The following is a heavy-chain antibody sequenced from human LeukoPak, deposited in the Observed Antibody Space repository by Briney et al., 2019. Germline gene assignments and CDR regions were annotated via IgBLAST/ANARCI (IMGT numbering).Heavy chain of an antibody. D-gene: IGHD6-19*01. J-gene: IGHJ5*02. CDR1: GGSISSYY. Sequence: SETLSLTCTVSGGSISSYYWSWIRQPPGKGLEWIGSIYHSGSTYYNPSLKSRVTISVDTSKNQFSLKLSSVTAADTAVYYCARRLIQYSSGPWGFDPWGQGTLVTVSS. V-gene: IGHV4-59*08. CDR3: ARRLIQYSSGPWGFDP. CDR2: IYHSGST.